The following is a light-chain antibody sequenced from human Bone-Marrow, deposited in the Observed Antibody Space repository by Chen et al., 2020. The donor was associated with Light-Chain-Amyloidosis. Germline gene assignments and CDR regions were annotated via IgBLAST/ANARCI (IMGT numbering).Light chain of an antibody. CDR3: QVWDRSSDRPV. CDR2: DDS. V-gene: IGLV3-21*02. Sequence: SYVLTQPSSVSVAHGQPATISCGGNNIGSTSVHWYQQTPGQAPLLVVYDDSDRPSGIPERLSGSNSGNTATLTISRVEAGDEADYYCQVWDRSSDRPVFGGGTKLTVL. CDR1: NIGSTS. J-gene: IGLJ3*02.